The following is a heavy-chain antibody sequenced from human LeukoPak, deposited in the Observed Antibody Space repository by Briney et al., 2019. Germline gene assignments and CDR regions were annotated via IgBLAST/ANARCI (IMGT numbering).Heavy chain of an antibody. J-gene: IGHJ6*03. CDR2: ISSSSSTI. CDR1: GFTFSSYS. CDR3: ARDGCSSTSCQPGYKDYYYMDV. Sequence: GGTLILSCAASGFTFSSYSMNWVRQAPGKGLERGSYISSSSSTIYYADSVKGRFTISRDNAKNSLYLQMNSLRAEDTAVYYCARDGCSSTSCQPGYKDYYYMDVWGKGTTVTVS. V-gene: IGHV3-48*04. D-gene: IGHD2-2*01.